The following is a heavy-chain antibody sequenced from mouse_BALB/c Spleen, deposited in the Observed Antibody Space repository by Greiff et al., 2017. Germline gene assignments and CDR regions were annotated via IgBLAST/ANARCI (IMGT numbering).Heavy chain of an antibody. D-gene: IGHD2-4*01. CDR3: ARGPYDYDEGYAMDY. Sequence: EVQVVESGGGLVKPGGSLKLSCAASGFTFSDYYMYWVRQTPAKRLEWVATISDGGSYTYYPDSVKGRFTISRDNAKNNLYLQMSSLKSEDTAMYYCARGPYDYDEGYAMDYWGQGTSVTVSS. CDR2: ISDGGSYT. CDR1: GFTFSDYY. V-gene: IGHV5-4*02. J-gene: IGHJ4*01.